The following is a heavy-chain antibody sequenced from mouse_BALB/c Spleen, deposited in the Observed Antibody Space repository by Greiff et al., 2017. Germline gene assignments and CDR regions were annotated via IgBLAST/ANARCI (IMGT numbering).Heavy chain of an antibody. J-gene: IGHJ2*01. CDR1: GYTFTDYN. CDR2: INPNNGGT. CDR3: ARSGWGSHFDY. D-gene: IGHD1-1*02. V-gene: IGHV1-18*01. Sequence: EVQLQQSGPELVKPGASVKIPCKASGYTFTDYNMDWVKQSHGKSLEWIGDINPNNGGTIYNQKFKGKATLTVDKSSSTAYMELRSLTSEDTAVYYCARSGWGSHFDYWGQGTTLTVSS.